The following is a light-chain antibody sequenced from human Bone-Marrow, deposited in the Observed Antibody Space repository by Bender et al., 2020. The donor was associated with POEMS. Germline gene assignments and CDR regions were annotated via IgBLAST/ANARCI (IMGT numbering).Light chain of an antibody. Sequence: SALTQPPSVSGSPGQSVTISCTRPSSDVSFYTPVCWYQQPPGTAPKLLIYEVTYRPSGVSSRFSGSKSGNTASLTISGLQAEDEADYYCSSSTSTTSISTYVFGTGTRVIVL. CDR2: EVT. J-gene: IGLJ1*01. V-gene: IGLV2-18*02. CDR1: SSDVSFYTP. CDR3: SSSTSTTSISTYV.